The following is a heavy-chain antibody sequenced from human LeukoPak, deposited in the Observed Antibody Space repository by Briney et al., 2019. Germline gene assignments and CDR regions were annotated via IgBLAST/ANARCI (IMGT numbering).Heavy chain of an antibody. V-gene: IGHV3-30*02. CDR2: IRYDGSNK. CDR1: GFTFSSYG. D-gene: IGHD4-23*01. J-gene: IGHJ4*02. CDR3: AKGARKGDDYGGFFDY. Sequence: GGSLRLSCAASGFTFSSYGMHWVRQAPGKGLEGVAFIRYDGSNKYYADSVKGRFSISRDNSKNTVYLQMNSLRAEDTAVYYCAKGARKGDDYGGFFDYWGQGTLVTVSS.